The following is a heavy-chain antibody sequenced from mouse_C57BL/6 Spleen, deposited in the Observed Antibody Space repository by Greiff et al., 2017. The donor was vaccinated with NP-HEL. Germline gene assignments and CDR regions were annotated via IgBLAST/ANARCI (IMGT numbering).Heavy chain of an antibody. Sequence: EVQRVESGGGLVKPGGSLKLSCAASGFTFSSYAMSWVRQTPEKRLEWVATISDGGSYTYYPDNVKGRFTISRDNAKNNLYLQMSHLKSEDTAMYYCARGGGWLLRRDAMDYWGQGTSVTVSS. D-gene: IGHD2-3*01. V-gene: IGHV5-4*01. CDR3: ARGGGWLLRRDAMDY. CDR1: GFTFSSYA. J-gene: IGHJ4*01. CDR2: ISDGGSYT.